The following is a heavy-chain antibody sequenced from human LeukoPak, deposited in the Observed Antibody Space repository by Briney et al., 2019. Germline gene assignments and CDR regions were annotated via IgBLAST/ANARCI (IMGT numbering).Heavy chain of an antibody. CDR3: ARVVVAATHYFDY. CDR2: IYYSGST. D-gene: IGHD2-15*01. CDR1: GGSISSGGYY. J-gene: IGHJ4*02. Sequence: SETLSLTCTVSGGSISSGGYYWSWIRQHPGKGLEWIGYIYYSGSTYYNPSLKSRVTISVDTSKNQFSLKLSSVTAADTAVYYCARVVVAATHYFDYWGQGTLATVSS. V-gene: IGHV4-31*03.